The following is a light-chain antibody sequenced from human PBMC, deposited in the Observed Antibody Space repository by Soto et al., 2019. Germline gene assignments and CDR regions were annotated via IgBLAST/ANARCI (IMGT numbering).Light chain of an antibody. J-gene: IGLJ1*01. CDR3: SSYTSSSTSYV. CDR2: DVS. V-gene: IGLV2-14*01. Sequence: QSVLTQPASVSGSPGQPITISCTGTSSDVGGYNYVSWYQQHPGKAHKLMIYDVSNRPSGVSNRFSGSKSGNTASLTISGLQAEDEADYYCSSYTSSSTSYVFGTGTKVTVL. CDR1: SSDVGGYNY.